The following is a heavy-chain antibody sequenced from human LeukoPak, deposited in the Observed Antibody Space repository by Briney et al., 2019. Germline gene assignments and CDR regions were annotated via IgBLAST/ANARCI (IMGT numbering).Heavy chain of an antibody. CDR1: GGSFSGYY. CDR2: INHSGST. V-gene: IGHV4-34*01. CDR3: ARVTGTTPRYGMDV. D-gene: IGHD1-1*01. J-gene: IGHJ6*04. Sequence: PSETLSLTCAVYGGSFSGYYWSWIRQPPGKGLEWIGEINHSGSTNYDPSLKSRVTISVDTSKNQFSLKPSSVTAADTAVYYCARVTGTTPRYGMDVWGKGTTVTVSS.